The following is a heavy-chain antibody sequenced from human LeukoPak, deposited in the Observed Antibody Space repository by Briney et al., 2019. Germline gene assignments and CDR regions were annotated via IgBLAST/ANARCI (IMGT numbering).Heavy chain of an antibody. V-gene: IGHV1-69*13. CDR1: GGTFSSYA. J-gene: IGHJ6*02. Sequence: GASVKVSCKASGGTFSSYAISWVRQAPGQGLEWMGGIIPIFGTANYAQKFQGRVTITADESTSTAYMELSSLRSEDTAVYYCARETELELSYYYYGMDVWGQGTTVTVSS. CDR3: ARETELELSYYYYGMDV. CDR2: IIPIFGTA. D-gene: IGHD1-7*01.